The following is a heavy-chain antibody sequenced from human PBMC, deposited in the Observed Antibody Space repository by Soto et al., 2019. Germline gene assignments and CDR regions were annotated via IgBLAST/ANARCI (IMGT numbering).Heavy chain of an antibody. V-gene: IGHV1-2*02. D-gene: IGHD6-19*01. CDR1: GYTFTGYY. J-gene: IGHJ4*02. Sequence: ASVKVSCKASGYTFTGYYMHWVRHAPGQGLEWMGWINPNSGGTNYAQKFQGSVTMTRDTSISTAYIELSRLRSDDTAVYYCARDSSGWNYYFDYWGQGTLVTVYS. CDR3: ARDSSGWNYYFDY. CDR2: INPNSGGT.